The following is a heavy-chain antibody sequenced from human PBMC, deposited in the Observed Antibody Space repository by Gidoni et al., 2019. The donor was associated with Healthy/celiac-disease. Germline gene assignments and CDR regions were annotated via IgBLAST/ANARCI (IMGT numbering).Heavy chain of an antibody. CDR2: IYWNDDK. V-gene: IGHV2-5*01. CDR1: GFSLSTSGVG. D-gene: IGHD3-3*01. J-gene: IGHJ4*02. Sequence: QITLKESGPTLVKPTQTLTLTCTFSGFSLSTSGVGVGWTRQPPGKALEWLALIYWNDDKRYSPSLKSRLTITKDTSKNQVVLTMTNMDPVDTATYYCAHSYAFITIFGVVNSLSAFDYWGQGTLVTVSS. CDR3: AHSYAFITIFGVVNSLSAFDY.